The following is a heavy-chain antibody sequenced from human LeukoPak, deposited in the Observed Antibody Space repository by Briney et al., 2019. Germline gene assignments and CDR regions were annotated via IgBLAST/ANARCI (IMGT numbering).Heavy chain of an antibody. V-gene: IGHV4-34*01. CDR1: GRSFSGYY. CDR2: INHSGST. Sequence: PSETLSLTCAVYGRSFSGYYWTWIRQTPGKGLEWIGEINHSGSTNYNPSLKSRVTISVDTSKNQFSLKLSSVTAADTAVYYCARVANYYDSYRGAFDIWGQGTMVTVSS. J-gene: IGHJ3*02. D-gene: IGHD3-22*01. CDR3: ARVANYYDSYRGAFDI.